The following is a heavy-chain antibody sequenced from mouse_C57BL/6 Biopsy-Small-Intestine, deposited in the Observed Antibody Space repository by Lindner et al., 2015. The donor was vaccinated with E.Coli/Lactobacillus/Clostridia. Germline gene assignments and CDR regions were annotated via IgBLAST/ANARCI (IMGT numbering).Heavy chain of an antibody. CDR3: ARSRDYYGSSYGA. CDR1: GYTFTDYY. CDR2: INPYNGGT. J-gene: IGHJ3*01. D-gene: IGHD1-1*01. V-gene: IGHV1-19*01. Sequence: VQLQESGPVLVKPGASVEMSCKASGYTFTDYYMNWVKQSHGKSLEWIGVINPYNGGTSYNQKFKGKATLTVDKSSSTAYMELNSLTSEDSAVYYCARSRDYYGSSYGAWGQGTLVTVSA.